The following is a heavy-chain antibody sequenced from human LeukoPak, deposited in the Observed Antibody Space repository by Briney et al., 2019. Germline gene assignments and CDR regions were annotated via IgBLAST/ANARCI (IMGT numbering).Heavy chain of an antibody. D-gene: IGHD1-20*01. CDR2: IYSRGST. CDR1: GGSISSYY. V-gene: IGHV4-59*01. Sequence: SETLSLTCTVSGGSISSYYWSWIRQPPGKGLEWIGYIYSRGSTHYNSYIKSRVTISVDTSKNQFSLKLSSVTAADTAVYYCARVPFYNWNPPEQYYFDYWGQGTLVTVSP. J-gene: IGHJ4*02. CDR3: ARVPFYNWNPPEQYYFDY.